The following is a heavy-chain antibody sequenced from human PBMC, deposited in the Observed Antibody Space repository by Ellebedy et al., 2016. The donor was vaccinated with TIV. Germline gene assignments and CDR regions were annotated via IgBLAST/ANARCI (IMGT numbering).Heavy chain of an antibody. J-gene: IGHJ4*02. CDR2: VFYSGSP. V-gene: IGHV4-39*01. CDR1: GGSVSSTRYY. Sequence: MPSETLSLTCSVSGGSVSSTRYYWAWIRQPPGKGLEYIGSVFYSGSPYYHPSFKSRVTLSADTSKNQFSLHLRIVTAADTAVYYCARTDPWQPIDDWGQGILVSVSS. D-gene: IGHD2-21*02. CDR3: ARTDPWQPIDD.